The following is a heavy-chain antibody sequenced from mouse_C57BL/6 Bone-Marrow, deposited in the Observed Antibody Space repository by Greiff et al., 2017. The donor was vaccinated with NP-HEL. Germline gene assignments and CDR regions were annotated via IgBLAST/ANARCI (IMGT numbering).Heavy chain of an antibody. CDR1: GFTFSSYG. V-gene: IGHV5-6*01. Sequence: EVQLVESGGDLVKPGGSPKLSCAASGFTFSSYGMSWVRQTPDKRLEWVATISSGGSYTYYPDSVKGRFTISRDNAKNTLYLQMSSLKSEDTAMYYCASLITTVFDYWGQGTTLTVSS. J-gene: IGHJ2*01. CDR2: ISSGGSYT. CDR3: ASLITTVFDY. D-gene: IGHD1-1*01.